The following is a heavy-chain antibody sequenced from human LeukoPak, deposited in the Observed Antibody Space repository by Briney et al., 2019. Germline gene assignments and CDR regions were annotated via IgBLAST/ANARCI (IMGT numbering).Heavy chain of an antibody. D-gene: IGHD2-15*01. J-gene: IGHJ4*02. CDR3: ARESIVVVVAAFEYYFDY. CDR2: IYSGGST. V-gene: IGHV3-53*01. CDR1: GLTVSSNY. Sequence: GGSLRLSCAASGLTVSSNYMSWVRQAPGKGLEWVSVIYSGGSTYYADSVKGRFTISRDNSKNTLYLQMNSLRAEDTAVYYCARESIVVVVAAFEYYFDYWGQGTLVTVSS.